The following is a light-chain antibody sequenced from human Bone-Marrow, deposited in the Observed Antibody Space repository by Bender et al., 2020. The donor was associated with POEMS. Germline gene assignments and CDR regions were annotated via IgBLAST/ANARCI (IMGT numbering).Light chain of an antibody. Sequence: QSALTQPASVSGSPGQSITISCTGTRSDFVNYNLVSWYQQHPGKAPKLMIYEGTRRPAGVSHRFSGSKSGNTASLTIYGLQAEDEADDYCCSYAGSKVFGTGPKVTVL. CDR2: EGT. CDR3: CSYAGSKV. CDR1: RSDFVNYNL. V-gene: IGLV2-23*01. J-gene: IGLJ1*01.